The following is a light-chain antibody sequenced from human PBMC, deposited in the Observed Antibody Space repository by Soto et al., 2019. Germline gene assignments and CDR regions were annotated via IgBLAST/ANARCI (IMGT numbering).Light chain of an antibody. CDR1: QSVSTY. Sequence: EIVLTQSPATLSLPPGERATLSCRASQSVSTYLAWYQQKPGQAPRLLIYDASNRATGIPARFSGSGSRTDFTLTISSLEPEDFAVYYCQQRSKGITFGQGTRWRL. CDR2: DAS. J-gene: IGKJ5*01. CDR3: QQRSKGIT. V-gene: IGKV3-11*01.